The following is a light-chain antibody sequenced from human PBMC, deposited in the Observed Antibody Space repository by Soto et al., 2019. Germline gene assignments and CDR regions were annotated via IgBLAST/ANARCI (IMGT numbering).Light chain of an antibody. Sequence: DIQMTQSPSTLSASVGDRVTITCRASQSISSWLAWYQQKPGKAPKLLIYKASSLESGVPSRFSGSGSGTEFTLTISSLQPDDFVTYYCQQYSRFGQGTKVEIK. V-gene: IGKV1-5*03. CDR3: QQYSR. CDR2: KAS. CDR1: QSISSW. J-gene: IGKJ1*01.